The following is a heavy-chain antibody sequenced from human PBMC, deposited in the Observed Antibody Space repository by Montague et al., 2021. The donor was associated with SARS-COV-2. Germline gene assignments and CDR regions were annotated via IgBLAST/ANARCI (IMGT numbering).Heavy chain of an antibody. J-gene: IGHJ6*02. D-gene: IGHD3-10*01. CDR3: ARVRYYGSGTSLGMDV. CDR1: GGSFSGYY. CDR2: INHSGST. Sequence: SETLSLTCAVYGGSFSGYYWSWIRQPPGKGLVWIGEINHSGSTNYNPSLKSRVTISVDTSKNQFSLKLSSVTAAGTAVYYCARVRYYGSGTSLGMDVWGQGTTVTVSS. V-gene: IGHV4-34*01.